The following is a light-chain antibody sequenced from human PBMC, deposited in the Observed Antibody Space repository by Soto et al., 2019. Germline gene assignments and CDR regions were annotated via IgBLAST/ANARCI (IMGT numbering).Light chain of an antibody. J-gene: IGKJ1*01. CDR3: QQYGSSPRT. Sequence: EIVLTQSPATLSLSPGERATLSCRASQSVSSSYLAWYQQKPGQAPRLLIYGASSRATGIPGRFSGSGSGTDFTLTISRLEPEDFAVYYCQQYGSSPRTFAQGTKVEIK. CDR2: GAS. CDR1: QSVSSSY. V-gene: IGKV3-20*01.